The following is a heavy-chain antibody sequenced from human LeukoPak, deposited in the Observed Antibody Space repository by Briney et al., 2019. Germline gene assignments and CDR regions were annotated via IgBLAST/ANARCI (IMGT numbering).Heavy chain of an antibody. V-gene: IGHV3-53*01. CDR1: GFNVSTNH. Sequence: PGGSLRLSCAVSGFNVSTNHMTWVRQAPGKGLEWVSAINDVDTPYYADTVRGRFTISRDSANNTLYLQMKRLRAEDTAVYYCARDMVHSSGAFDSWGQGTLVTV. D-gene: IGHD3-22*01. J-gene: IGHJ4*02. CDR3: ARDMVHSSGAFDS. CDR2: INDVDTP.